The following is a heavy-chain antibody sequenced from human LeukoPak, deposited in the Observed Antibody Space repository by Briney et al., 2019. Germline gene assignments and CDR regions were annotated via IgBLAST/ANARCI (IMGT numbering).Heavy chain of an antibody. J-gene: IGHJ4*02. CDR2: ISSVEDKE. Sequence: GGSLRLSCETSGFRFITYGVHWVRHAPGKGLERVAHISSVEDKEYYTDSVEGRFTISRDNSKNSVHLQMYSLRPEDTAMYYCVKDQGDDGNSGRWGQGTLVTVSS. D-gene: IGHD4-23*01. CDR3: VKDQGDDGNSGR. CDR1: GFRFITYG. V-gene: IGHV3-30*18.